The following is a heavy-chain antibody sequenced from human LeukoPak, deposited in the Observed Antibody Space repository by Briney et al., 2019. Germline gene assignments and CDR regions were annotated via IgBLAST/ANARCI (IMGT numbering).Heavy chain of an antibody. D-gene: IGHD6-19*01. J-gene: IGHJ4*02. CDR1: GFTFSSYG. V-gene: IGHV3-30*18. CDR3: AKDTEAVAGEGLLDY. CDR2: ISYDGSNK. Sequence: GGSLRLSCAASGFTFSSYGLHWVRQAPGKGLEWVAVISYDGSNKYYADSVKGRFTISRDNSKKTLYLQMNSLRAEDTAVYYCAKDTEAVAGEGLLDYWGQGTLVTVSS.